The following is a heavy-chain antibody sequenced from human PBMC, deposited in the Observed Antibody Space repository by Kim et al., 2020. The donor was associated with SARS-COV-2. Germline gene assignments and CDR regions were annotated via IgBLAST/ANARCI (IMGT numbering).Heavy chain of an antibody. CDR2: INHSGST. V-gene: IGHV4-34*01. D-gene: IGHD3-3*01. CDR1: GGSFSGYY. CDR3: ARGLQVFWSGYPGRLDY. Sequence: SETLSLTCAVYGGSFSGYYWSWIRQPPGKGLEWIGEINHSGSTNYNPSLKSRVTISVDTSKNQFSLKLSSVTAADTAVYYCARGLQVFWSGYPGRLDYWGQGTLVTVSS. J-gene: IGHJ4*02.